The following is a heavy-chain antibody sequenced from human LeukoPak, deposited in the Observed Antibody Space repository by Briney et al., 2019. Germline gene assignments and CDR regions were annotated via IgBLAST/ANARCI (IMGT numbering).Heavy chain of an antibody. CDR3: AKDHSSGWPYCFPY. CDR2: ISASGGST. V-gene: IGHV3-23*01. D-gene: IGHD6-19*01. CDR1: GFTFSSYA. Sequence: PERSLRLSCAASGFTFSSYAMSWVRQAPGKGLESVSAISASGGSTYYADSVKGRFTISRDNSKNTLFLQMNSLRAEDTAVYYCAKDHSSGWPYCFPYWGQGTLVTVSS. J-gene: IGHJ4*02.